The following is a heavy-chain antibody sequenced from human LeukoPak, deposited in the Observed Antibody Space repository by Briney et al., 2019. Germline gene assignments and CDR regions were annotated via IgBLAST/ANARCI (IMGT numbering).Heavy chain of an antibody. V-gene: IGHV1-2*07. J-gene: IGHJ4*02. Sequence: GASVTVSFKSSVYTFTIYYMHWVRQAPGQGREWMGWINPNSGGTNYAHKFQGRVTMTRDTSISTAYMELSRLRSDDTAVYYCARTPRTVTTRVFDYWGQGTLVTVSS. CDR2: INPNSGGT. CDR3: ARTPRTVTTRVFDY. CDR1: VYTFTIYY. D-gene: IGHD4-17*01.